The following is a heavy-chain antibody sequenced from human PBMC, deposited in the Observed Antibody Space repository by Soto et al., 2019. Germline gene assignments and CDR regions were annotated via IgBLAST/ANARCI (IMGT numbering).Heavy chain of an antibody. Sequence: QVHLVQSGVEVKTPGASVKVSCQASGDTFFTYDISWVRQAPGQGLEWMGWISTYSGDTKYAQKFQGRVTMTTDTATTTAYLELWSLRSDDKSVYDGASHHGPTTSENWFDPWGQGTLVTVSS. J-gene: IGHJ5*02. CDR3: ASHHGPTTSENWFDP. CDR1: GDTFFTYD. V-gene: IGHV1-18*01. D-gene: IGHD5-12*01. CDR2: ISTYSGDT.